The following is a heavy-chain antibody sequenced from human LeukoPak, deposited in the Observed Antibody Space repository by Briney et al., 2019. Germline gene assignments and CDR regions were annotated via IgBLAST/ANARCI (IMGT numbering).Heavy chain of an antibody. CDR3: ARHLSGVTGYTYGRGIDY. CDR1: GFTFSSYW. D-gene: IGHD5-18*01. J-gene: IGHJ4*02. V-gene: IGHV3-7*01. CDR2: IKKDGSET. Sequence: GGSLRLSCAASGFTFSSYWMSWVRQAPGKGLEWVANIKKDGSETYYVDSVKGRFTISRDNAKTSLYLQMNSLRAEDTAVYYCARHLSGVTGYTYGRGIDYWGQGTLVTVSS.